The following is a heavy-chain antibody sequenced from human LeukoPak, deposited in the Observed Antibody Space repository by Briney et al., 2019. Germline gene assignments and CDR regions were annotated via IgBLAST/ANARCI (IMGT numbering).Heavy chain of an antibody. CDR3: ARVIRVAAAARPWFDY. CDR1: GGSFSGYY. V-gene: IGHV4-34*01. CDR2: INQIGNT. J-gene: IGHJ4*02. Sequence: SETLSLTCYLYGGSFSGYYWSWIRQSPGKGLEWIGEINQIGNTNYIPSLKSRLTISVDTSKNQFSLKLSSVTAADTAVYYCARVIRVAAAARPWFDYWGQGTLVTVSS. D-gene: IGHD6-13*01.